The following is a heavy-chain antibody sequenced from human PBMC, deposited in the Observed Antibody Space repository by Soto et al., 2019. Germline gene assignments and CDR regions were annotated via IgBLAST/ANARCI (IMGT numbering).Heavy chain of an antibody. J-gene: IGHJ6*02. Sequence: WWSLRLSCAASVFTFSSYAMSWFRQAPGKGLEWVSAISGSGGSTYYADSVKGRFTISRDNSKNTLYLQMNSLRAEDTAVYYCATQNSNSPYYYGMDVWGQGTTVTVSS. CDR3: ATQNSNSPYYYGMDV. D-gene: IGHD4-4*01. CDR2: ISGSGGST. V-gene: IGHV3-23*01. CDR1: VFTFSSYA.